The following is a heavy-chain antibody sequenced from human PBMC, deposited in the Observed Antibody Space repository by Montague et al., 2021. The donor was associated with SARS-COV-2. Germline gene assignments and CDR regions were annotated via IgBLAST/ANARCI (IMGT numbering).Heavy chain of an antibody. CDR1: GGSIDSYY. D-gene: IGHD2-21*02. J-gene: IGHJ5*02. CDR2: IYYRGTT. Sequence: SETLSITCTVSGGSIDSYYWSWLRQPPGKGLEWIGYIYYRGTTNYNPSLESRVTMSVDTSKNRFSLNLSSVTAADTAMYYCARELQYNWFDPWGQGTLVTVSS. CDR3: ARELQYNWFDP. V-gene: IGHV4-59*01.